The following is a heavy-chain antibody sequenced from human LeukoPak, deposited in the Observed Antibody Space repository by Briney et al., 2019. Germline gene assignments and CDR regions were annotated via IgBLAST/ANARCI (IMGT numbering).Heavy chain of an antibody. Sequence: ASVKVSCKASGYTFTGYYMNWVRQAPGQGLEWMGWINPNSGGTNYAQKFQGRVTMTRDTSISTAYMELSRLRSDDTAVYYCAPLFGYGLGGKNWGQGTLVTVSS. CDR3: APLFGYGLGGKN. V-gene: IGHV1-2*02. D-gene: IGHD5-18*01. J-gene: IGHJ4*02. CDR2: INPNSGGT. CDR1: GYTFTGYY.